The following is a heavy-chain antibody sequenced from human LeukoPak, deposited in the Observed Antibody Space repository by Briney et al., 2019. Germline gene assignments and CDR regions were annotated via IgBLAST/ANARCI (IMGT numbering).Heavy chain of an antibody. V-gene: IGHV3-23*01. J-gene: IGHJ4*02. D-gene: IGHD3-3*01. CDR2: ISGSGGTT. CDR1: GFAFSSYA. CDR3: AKKSPIFGVVIPLFDY. Sequence: PGGSLRLSCAASGFAFSSYAMSWVRQAPGKGLEWVSGISGSGGTTYSADSVRGRFTISRDNSKNTLSLQVNSLRAEDTAVYYCAKKSPIFGVVIPLFDYWGQGTLVTVSS.